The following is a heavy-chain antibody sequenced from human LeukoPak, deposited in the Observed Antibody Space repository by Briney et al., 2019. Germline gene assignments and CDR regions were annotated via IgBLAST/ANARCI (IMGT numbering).Heavy chain of an antibody. D-gene: IGHD2-2*02. V-gene: IGHV5-51*01. CDR2: IYPDDSET. CDR3: AIAGNSNPNFYRCVAY. Sequence: GESLTISCTGSGYRFTSYWIGWLRQLPGKGLGWMGIIYPDDSETRYNPSLQAKVTISADNSISTVYLQWSSLKAADTAVYHCAIAGNSNPNFYRCVAYWGQGTLVPVSS. J-gene: IGHJ4*02. CDR1: GYRFTSYW.